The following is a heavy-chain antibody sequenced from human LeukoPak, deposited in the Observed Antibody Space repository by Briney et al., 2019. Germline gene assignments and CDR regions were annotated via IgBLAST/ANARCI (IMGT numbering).Heavy chain of an antibody. V-gene: IGHV3-30*02. J-gene: IGHJ6*03. Sequence: GGSLRLSCAASGFTFSSYGMHWVRQAPGKGLEWVAFIRYDGSNKYYADSVKGRFTISRDNSKNTLYLQMNSLRAEDTAVYYCAKGSKAVVFTRDHYMDVWGKGTTVTFSS. CDR2: IRYDGSNK. CDR3: AKGSKAVVFTRDHYMDV. D-gene: IGHD3-22*01. CDR1: GFTFSSYG.